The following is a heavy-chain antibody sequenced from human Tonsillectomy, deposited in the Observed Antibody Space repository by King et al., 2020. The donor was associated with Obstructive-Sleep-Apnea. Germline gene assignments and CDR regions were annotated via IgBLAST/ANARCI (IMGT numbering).Heavy chain of an antibody. CDR1: GYSISSGYY. CDR2: IYHSGST. CDR3: ARAEGYYDSSGYYLDAFDI. J-gene: IGHJ3*02. V-gene: IGHV4-38-2*02. D-gene: IGHD3-22*01. Sequence: VQLQESGPGLVKPSETLSLTCTVSGYSISSGYYWGWIRQPPGKGLEWIGGIYHSGSTYYNPSLKSPVTISVETSKNQFSLKLSSVTAADTAVYYCARAEGYYDSSGYYLDAFDIWGQGTMVTVSS.